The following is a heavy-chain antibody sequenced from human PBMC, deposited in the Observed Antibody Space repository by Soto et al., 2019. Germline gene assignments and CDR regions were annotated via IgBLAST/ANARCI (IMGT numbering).Heavy chain of an antibody. V-gene: IGHV1-2*04. Sequence: GVSVKVSCKASGYTFTGYYMHWVRQAPGQGLEWMGWINPNSGGTNYAQKFQGWVTMTRDTSISTAYMELSRLRSDDTAVYYCAREVAAAGFDYWGQGTLVTVSS. CDR1: GYTFTGYY. CDR3: AREVAAAGFDY. D-gene: IGHD6-13*01. J-gene: IGHJ4*02. CDR2: INPNSGGT.